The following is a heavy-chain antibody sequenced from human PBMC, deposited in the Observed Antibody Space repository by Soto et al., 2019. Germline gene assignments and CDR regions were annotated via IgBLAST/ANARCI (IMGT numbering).Heavy chain of an antibody. CDR1: GFTFTSSA. CDR2: IVVGSGNT. CDR3: AAVIFLEWLSWFDP. Sequence: QMQLVQSGPEVKKPGTSVKVSCKASGFTFTSSAVQWVRQARGQRLEWIGWIVVGSGNTNYAQKFQERVTITREMSTSTAYMELSSLRSEDTAVYYCAAVIFLEWLSWFDPWGQGTLVTVSS. V-gene: IGHV1-58*01. D-gene: IGHD3-3*01. J-gene: IGHJ5*02.